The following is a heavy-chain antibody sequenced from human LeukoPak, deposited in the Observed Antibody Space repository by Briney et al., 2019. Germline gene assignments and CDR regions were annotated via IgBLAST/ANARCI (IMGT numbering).Heavy chain of an antibody. CDR3: ARSIERSRGSYYYMDA. J-gene: IGHJ6*03. D-gene: IGHD2-21*01. V-gene: IGHV1-69*06. CDR1: GGTFSTYA. CDR2: ITPIYGTA. Sequence: GASVKVSCKASGGTFSTYAISWVRQAPGQGLEWMGGITPIYGTANYAQKFQGRVTVTADKSTSTAYMDLSSLRFEDTAVYYCARSIERSRGSYYYMDAWGKGTTVSVSS.